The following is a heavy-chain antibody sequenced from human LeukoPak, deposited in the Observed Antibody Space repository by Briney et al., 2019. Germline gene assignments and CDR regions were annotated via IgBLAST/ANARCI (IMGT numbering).Heavy chain of an antibody. CDR3: VRDYDISGPQKNFFDY. CDR1: GGTFSNYA. CDR2: IIPMFGAV. J-gene: IGHJ4*02. V-gene: IGHV1-69*06. Sequence: SVKVSCKASGGTFSNYAITWVRQAPGQGLQWMGGIIPMFGAVNYAQKFQGRVTITADKSTGTAYMELSSLRSEDTPVYYCVRDYDISGPQKNFFDYWGQGTLVTVSS. D-gene: IGHD3-22*01.